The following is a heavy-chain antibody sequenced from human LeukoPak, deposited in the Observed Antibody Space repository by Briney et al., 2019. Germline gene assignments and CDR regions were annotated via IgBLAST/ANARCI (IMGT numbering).Heavy chain of an antibody. D-gene: IGHD2-2*01. CDR2: FDPEDGET. J-gene: IGHJ4*02. CDR1: GYTLTELS. Sequence: ASVKVSCKVSGYTLTELSMHWVRQAPGKGLEWMGGFDPEDGETIYAQKFQGRVTITRNTSISTAYMELSSLRSEDTAVYYCARGRGIVVVPAATYYFDYWGQGTLVTVSS. V-gene: IGHV1-24*01. CDR3: ARGRGIVVVPAATYYFDY.